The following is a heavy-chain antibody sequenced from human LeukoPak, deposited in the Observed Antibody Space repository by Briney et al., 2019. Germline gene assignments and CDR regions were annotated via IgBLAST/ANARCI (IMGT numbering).Heavy chain of an antibody. Sequence: SETLSLTCSVSGGSISSSGYYWGWIRQPPGKGLEWIGSIYYSGSTYYKPSLESRVTISVDTSKNQFSLKLSSVTAADTAVYYCARRGDWGWYFDYWGQGTLVTVSS. CDR1: GGSISSSGYY. D-gene: IGHD2-21*01. CDR3: ARRGDWGWYFDY. J-gene: IGHJ4*02. V-gene: IGHV4-39*01. CDR2: IYYSGST.